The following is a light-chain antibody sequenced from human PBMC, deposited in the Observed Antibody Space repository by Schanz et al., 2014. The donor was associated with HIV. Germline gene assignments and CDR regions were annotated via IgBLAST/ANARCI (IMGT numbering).Light chain of an antibody. Sequence: QSVLTQPPSVSAAPGQKVTISCSGTIFNIGNNYVSWYQHLPGTAPKLLIFDDDSRPSGVPDRFSGSKSGTSASLAITGLQADDEADYYCQSADDNLSGVIFGGGTKLTVL. CDR1: IFNIGNNY. J-gene: IGLJ2*01. CDR3: QSADDNLSGVI. CDR2: DDD. V-gene: IGLV1-40*01.